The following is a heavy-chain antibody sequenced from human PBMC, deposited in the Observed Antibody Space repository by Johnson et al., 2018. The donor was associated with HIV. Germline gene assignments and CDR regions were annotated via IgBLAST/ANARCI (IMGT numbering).Heavy chain of an antibody. Sequence: VQLVESGGGVVPPGRSLRLSCAASGFTFSSYAMHWVRQAPGKGLEWVGRIKSKPDGGTTDYAAPVKGRFTISRDDSKNTLYLQMNSLKTEDTAVYYCTTDDVVPPAFDIWGQGTMVTVSS. CDR1: GFTFSSYA. J-gene: IGHJ3*02. CDR2: IKSKPDGGTT. CDR3: TTDDVVPPAFDI. V-gene: IGHV3-15*01. D-gene: IGHD2-15*01.